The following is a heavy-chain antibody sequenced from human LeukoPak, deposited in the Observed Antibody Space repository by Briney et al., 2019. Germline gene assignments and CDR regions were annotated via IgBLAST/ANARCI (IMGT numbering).Heavy chain of an antibody. J-gene: IGHJ4*02. D-gene: IGHD6-19*01. CDR1: GFNFDDYT. CDR2: MSWDGRST. CDR3: AKDLEASSGWYINYFDY. V-gene: IGHV3-43*01. Sequence: PGGSVRLSCAASGFNFDDYTMHWVRQAPGKGLEWVSLMSWDGRSTWYADSVKGRFIISRDSSKNSLYLQMNSLRTEDTALYYCAKDLEASSGWYINYFDYWGQGTLVTVSS.